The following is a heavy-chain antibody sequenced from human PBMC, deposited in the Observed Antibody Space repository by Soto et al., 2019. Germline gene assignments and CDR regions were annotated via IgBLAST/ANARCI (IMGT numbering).Heavy chain of an antibody. CDR2: ISASGGST. J-gene: IGHJ4*02. CDR1: GFTFSSYA. D-gene: IGHD3-16*01. Sequence: GGSLRLSCAASGFTFSSYAMSWVRQAPGKGLEWVSVISASGGSTYYADSVKGRFTISRDNSRNTVYLQMNSLRADDTAVYYCAKDRLAGGFDYWGQGPLVTVSS. CDR3: AKDRLAGGFDY. V-gene: IGHV3-23*01.